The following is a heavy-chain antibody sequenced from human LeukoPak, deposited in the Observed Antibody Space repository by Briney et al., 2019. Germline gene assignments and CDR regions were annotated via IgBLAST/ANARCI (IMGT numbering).Heavy chain of an antibody. J-gene: IGHJ4*02. CDR2: VSPNSGGT. CDR3: WADGYTSASY. Sequence: ASVKVSCKASGYDFTMYYMHWVRQAPGQGLEWMGWVSPNSGGTNYAQKFQGRVTMTRDTAISTACMELSSLRSDDTAVYYCWADGYTSASYWGQGTLVTVSS. D-gene: IGHD5-18*01. V-gene: IGHV1-2*02. CDR1: GYDFTMYY.